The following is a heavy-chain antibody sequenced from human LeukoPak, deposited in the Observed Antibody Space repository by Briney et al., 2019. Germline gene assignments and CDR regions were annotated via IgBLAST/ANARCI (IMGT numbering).Heavy chain of an antibody. Sequence: SLRLSCAASGFTFDYYAMHWVRPAPGKGLGWVSGISWNSGSIGYADSVKGRFTISRDNAKNSLYLQMNSLRAEDTALYYCAKDSGSYGGAFDIWGQGTMVTVSS. CDR2: ISWNSGSI. V-gene: IGHV3-9*01. J-gene: IGHJ3*02. CDR1: GFTFDYYA. D-gene: IGHD1-26*01. CDR3: AKDSGSYGGAFDI.